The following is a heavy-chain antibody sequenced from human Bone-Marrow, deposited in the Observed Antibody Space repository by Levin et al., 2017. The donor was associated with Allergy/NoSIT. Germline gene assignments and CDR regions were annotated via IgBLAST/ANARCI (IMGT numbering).Heavy chain of an antibody. V-gene: IGHV4-61*02. CDR1: GGSISSGRYY. Sequence: SQTLSLTCSVSGGSISSGRYYFTWVRQSAGKGLEWIGRIYTTGSTNYNPSLESRVTISRDTFKKEVYLTLSSVTAADTAVYYCARDRLASLYYYSMDVWGRGTTVIVSS. CDR3: ARDRLASLYYYSMDV. J-gene: IGHJ6*03. CDR2: IYTTGST.